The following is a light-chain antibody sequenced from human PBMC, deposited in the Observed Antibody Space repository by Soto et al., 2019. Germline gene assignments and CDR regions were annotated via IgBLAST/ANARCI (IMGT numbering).Light chain of an antibody. V-gene: IGKV3-20*01. J-gene: IGKJ5*01. CDR1: QTFSGNY. CDR3: QQFDKSQIT. CDR2: GFS. Sequence: EVVWTQSPGTLSLSPGERATLSCRASQTFSGNYLAWYQQKRGQSPRLLIYGFSSRAAGIPDRFSGSGSGTDFTLTISRLEPEDFAVYYCQQFDKSQITFGQGTRLEMK.